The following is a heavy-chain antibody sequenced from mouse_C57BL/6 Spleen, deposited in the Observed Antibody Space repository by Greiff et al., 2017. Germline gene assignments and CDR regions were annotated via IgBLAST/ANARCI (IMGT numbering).Heavy chain of an antibody. CDR3: ARGDGDPFDY. J-gene: IGHJ2*01. V-gene: IGHV5-4*03. CDR2: ISDGGSYT. D-gene: IGHD2-3*01. Sequence: DVMLVESGGGLVKPGGSLKLSCAASGFTFSSYAMSWVRQTPEKRLEWVATISDGGSYTYYPDNVKGRFTISRDNAKNNLYLQMSHLKSEDTAMYYCARGDGDPFDYWGQGTTLTVSS. CDR1: GFTFSSYA.